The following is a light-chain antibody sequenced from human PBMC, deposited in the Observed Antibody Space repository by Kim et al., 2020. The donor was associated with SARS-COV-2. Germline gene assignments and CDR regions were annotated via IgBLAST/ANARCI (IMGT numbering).Light chain of an antibody. CDR3: KQYDTYPYT. V-gene: IGKV1-5*03. Sequence: SASVGDRVTITCRASQNVNTWLAWYQQKLGKAPDLLIYKASRLESGVPSRFSGSGSGTEFTLTINSLQPDDFATYYCKQYDTYPYTFGQGTKLEI. J-gene: IGKJ2*01. CDR2: KAS. CDR1: QNVNTW.